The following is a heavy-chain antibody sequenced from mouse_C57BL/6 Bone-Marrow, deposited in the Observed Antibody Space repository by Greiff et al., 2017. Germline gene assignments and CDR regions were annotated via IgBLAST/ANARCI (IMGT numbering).Heavy chain of an antibody. CDR3: ARQIVAASYYFDY. CDR1: GFTFSSYG. Sequence: EVKLVESGGGLVKPGGSLKLSCAASGFTFSSYGMSWVRQTPDKRLEWVATISSGGSYSYSPDTVKGRFTISSDNAKNTLYQQMSSLKTEDTAMYYGARQIVAASYYFDYWGQGTTLTVSS. V-gene: IGHV5-6*03. D-gene: IGHD1-1*01. J-gene: IGHJ2*01. CDR2: ISSGGSYS.